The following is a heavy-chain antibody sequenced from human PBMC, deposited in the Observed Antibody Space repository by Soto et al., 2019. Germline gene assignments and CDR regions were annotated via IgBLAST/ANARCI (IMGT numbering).Heavy chain of an antibody. Sequence: SETLSLTCTVSGGSISSYYWSWIRQPPGKGLEWIGYIYYSGSTNYNPSLKSRVTISVDTSKNQFSLKLSSVTAADTAVYYCARVPYSNWFDPWGQGTLVTVSS. CDR1: GGSISSYY. J-gene: IGHJ5*02. D-gene: IGHD4-4*01. CDR2: IYYSGST. CDR3: ARVPYSNWFDP. V-gene: IGHV4-59*01.